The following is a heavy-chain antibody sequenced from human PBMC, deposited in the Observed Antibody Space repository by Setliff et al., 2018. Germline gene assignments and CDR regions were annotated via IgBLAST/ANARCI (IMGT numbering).Heavy chain of an antibody. Sequence: SETLSLTCAVSGASFSDYYWTWIRQSPGKGLEWIGEINHSGSTNYNPSLKSRVTMSVDTSKNQFSLNLNSVTATDTAVYYCERYRNYFDSSGQTQYYFDYWGQGTLVTVSS. CDR1: GASFSDYY. CDR2: INHSGST. J-gene: IGHJ4*02. V-gene: IGHV4-34*10. CDR3: ERYRNYFDSSGQTQYYFDY. D-gene: IGHD3-22*01.